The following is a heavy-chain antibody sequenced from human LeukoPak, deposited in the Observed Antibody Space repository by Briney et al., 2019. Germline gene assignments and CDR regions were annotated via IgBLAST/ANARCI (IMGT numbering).Heavy chain of an antibody. CDR3: ARGLIAAAGTGYYYYHAMDV. Sequence: PGGSLRLSCAASEFTFSKYWMSWVRQAPGKGLEWVANIKQDGSEKYYVDSAKGRFTISRDNAKNSLFLQMNNLRAEDSAVYYCARGLIAAAGTGYYYYHAMDVWGQGTTVTVSS. CDR2: IKQDGSEK. V-gene: IGHV3-7*04. J-gene: IGHJ6*02. CDR1: EFTFSKYW. D-gene: IGHD6-13*01.